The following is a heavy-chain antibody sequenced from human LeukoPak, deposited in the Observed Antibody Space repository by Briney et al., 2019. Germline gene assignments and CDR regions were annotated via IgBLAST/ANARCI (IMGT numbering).Heavy chain of an antibody. CDR2: ISGSGGST. V-gene: IGHV3-23*01. D-gene: IGHD2-2*01. CDR3: AKEGRYCSSTSCYGFDC. J-gene: IGHJ4*02. Sequence: GGSLRLSCAASGFTFSSYEMNWVRQAPGKGLEWVSAISGSGGSTYYADSVKGRFTISRDNSKNTLYLQMNSLRAEDTAIYYCAKEGRYCSSTSCYGFDCWGQGTLVTVSS. CDR1: GFTFSSYE.